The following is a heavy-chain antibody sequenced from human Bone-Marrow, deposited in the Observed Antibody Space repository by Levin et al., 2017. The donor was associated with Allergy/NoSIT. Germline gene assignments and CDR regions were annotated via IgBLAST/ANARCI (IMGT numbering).Heavy chain of an antibody. D-gene: IGHD6-19*01. V-gene: IGHV3-43*01. CDR1: GFTFNDYT. CDR2: ISWDASTT. Sequence: GESLKISCAASGFTFNDYTMHWVRQAPQRGLEWVSLISWDASTTYYPDSVRGRFTISRDNSKNALYLQMNSLTTEDTALYYCAKDLSPRIAVTGNIEYWGQGTLVTVSS. J-gene: IGHJ4*02. CDR3: AKDLSPRIAVTGNIEY.